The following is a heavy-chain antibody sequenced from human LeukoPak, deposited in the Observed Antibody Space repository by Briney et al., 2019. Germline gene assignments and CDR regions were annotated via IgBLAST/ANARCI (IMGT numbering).Heavy chain of an antibody. D-gene: IGHD3-10*01. CDR1: GGSFSGYY. CDR2: INHSGST. J-gene: IGHJ4*02. Sequence: SETLSLTCAVYGGSFSGYYWSWIRQPPGKGLEWIEEINHSGSTNYNPSLKSRVTISVDTSKNQFSLKLSSVTAADTAVYYCARGITMVRGVISFFDYWGQGTLVTVSS. CDR3: ARGITMVRGVISFFDY. V-gene: IGHV4-34*01.